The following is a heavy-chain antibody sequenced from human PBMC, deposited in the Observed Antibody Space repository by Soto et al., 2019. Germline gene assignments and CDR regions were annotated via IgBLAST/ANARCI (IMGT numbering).Heavy chain of an antibody. Sequence: GGSLRLSCAASGFTFSSYSMHWVRQAPGKGLEWVAVILKDGSIKDYADSVKGRFTISRDNSKNMLYLQLSSLRTEDTAVYYCTRNDYSTYYFDYWGQGTLVTVSS. V-gene: IGHV3-30-3*01. CDR3: TRNDYSTYYFDY. D-gene: IGHD4-4*01. J-gene: IGHJ4*02. CDR2: ILKDGSIK. CDR1: GFTFSSYS.